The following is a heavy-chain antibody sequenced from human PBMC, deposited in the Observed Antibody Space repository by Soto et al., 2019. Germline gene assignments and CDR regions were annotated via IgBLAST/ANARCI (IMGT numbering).Heavy chain of an antibody. D-gene: IGHD5-18*01. CDR1: GDSISNNKW. V-gene: IGHV4-4*02. CDR2: MHHSGSI. CDR3: ARRIHLWPITYYFDY. Sequence: SETLSLTCSVSGDSISNNKWWSWVRQPPGKGLEWIGEMHHSGSIHYNASLKSRAIISVDKSRNQFFLQLTPVTAADTAVYYCARRIHLWPITYYFDYWGQGTLVTVSS. J-gene: IGHJ4*02.